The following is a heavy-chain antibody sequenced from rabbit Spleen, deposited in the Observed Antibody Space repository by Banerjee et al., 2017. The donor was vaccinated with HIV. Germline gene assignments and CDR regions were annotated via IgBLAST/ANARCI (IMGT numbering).Heavy chain of an antibody. CDR3: ARFYAGYGDFGYAAM. Sequence: QSLEESGGDLVKPGASLTLTCTASGVSFSISSYMCWVRQAPGKGLEWIACIDAGSRGVIHYANWAKGRFTVSKTSSTMVTLQMTSLTAADTATYFCARFYAGYGDFGYAAMWGPGTLVTVS. CDR1: GVSFSISSY. D-gene: IGHD7-1*01. V-gene: IGHV1S40*01. J-gene: IGHJ4*01. CDR2: IDAGSRGVI.